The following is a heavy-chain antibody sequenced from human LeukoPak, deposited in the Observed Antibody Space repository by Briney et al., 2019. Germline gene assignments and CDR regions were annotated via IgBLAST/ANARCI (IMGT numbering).Heavy chain of an antibody. CDR2: ISGSGGGT. Sequence: HPGGSLRLSCAASGFTFSSYSMNWVRQAPGKGLEWVSVISGSGGGTYYADSVKGRFTISRDNSKNTLYLQMNSLRAEDTAVYWCARFMALVRGVITPLFDYWGQGTLVTVSS. D-gene: IGHD3-10*01. CDR1: GFTFSSYS. CDR3: ARFMALVRGVITPLFDY. J-gene: IGHJ4*02. V-gene: IGHV3-23*01.